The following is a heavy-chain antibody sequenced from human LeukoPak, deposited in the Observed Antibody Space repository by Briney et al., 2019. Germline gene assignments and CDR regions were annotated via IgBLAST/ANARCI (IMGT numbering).Heavy chain of an antibody. CDR2: IYYSGST. CDR3: ARVGATTPTIDY. CDR1: GGSISSYY. J-gene: IGHJ4*02. Sequence: ASETLSLTCTVSGGSISSYYWGWIRQPPGKGLEWIGSIYYSGSTYYNPSLKSRVTISVDTSKNQFSLKLSSVTAADTAVYYCARVGATTPTIDYWGQGTLVTVSS. V-gene: IGHV4-39*07. D-gene: IGHD5-12*01.